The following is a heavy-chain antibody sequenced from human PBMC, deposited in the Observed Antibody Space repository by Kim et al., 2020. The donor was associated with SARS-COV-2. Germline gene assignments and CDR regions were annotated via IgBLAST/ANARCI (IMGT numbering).Heavy chain of an antibody. Sequence: SETLSLTCTVSGGSISITNYYWGWIRQPPGKGLEWIGSVYYSGPTYDNPSLKSRVTMSIDTSKNQFSLKVNSVTAADTAVYYCARWEIAVAGRGFDPWGQGTLVTVSS. V-gene: IGHV4-39*07. CDR2: VYYSGPT. CDR3: ARWEIAVAGRGFDP. J-gene: IGHJ5*02. CDR1: GGSISITNYY. D-gene: IGHD6-19*01.